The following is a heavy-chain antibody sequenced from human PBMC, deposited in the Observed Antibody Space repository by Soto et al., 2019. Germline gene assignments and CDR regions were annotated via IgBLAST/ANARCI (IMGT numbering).Heavy chain of an antibody. CDR2: IYHSGST. Sequence: SETLSLTCAVSGGSISSSNWWSWVRQPPGKGLEWIGEIYHSGSTNYNPSLKSRVTISVDKSKNQFSLKLSSVTAADTAVYYCARVGDCSGGSCYLAPIDYWGQGTLVTVSS. J-gene: IGHJ4*02. V-gene: IGHV4-4*02. CDR1: GGSISSSNW. CDR3: ARVGDCSGGSCYLAPIDY. D-gene: IGHD2-15*01.